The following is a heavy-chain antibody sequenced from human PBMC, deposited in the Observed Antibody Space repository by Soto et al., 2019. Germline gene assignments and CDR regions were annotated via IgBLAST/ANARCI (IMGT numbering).Heavy chain of an antibody. CDR1: GFTFSSYG. V-gene: IGHV3-33*01. D-gene: IGHD5-12*01. CDR2: IWYYGNNK. CDR3: ARDFEVLATIGWGFDY. Sequence: QVQLVESGGGVVQPGRSLRLSCAASGFTFSSYGMHWVRQAPGKGLEWVAVIWYYGNNKYYADSVKGRFTISRDNSKNTLYLQMNSLSAEDTAVYYCARDFEVLATIGWGFDYWGQGTLVTVSS. J-gene: IGHJ4*02.